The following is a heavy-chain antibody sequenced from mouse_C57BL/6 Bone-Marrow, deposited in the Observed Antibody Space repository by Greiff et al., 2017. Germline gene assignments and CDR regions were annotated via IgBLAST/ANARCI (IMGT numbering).Heavy chain of an antibody. Sequence: VQLVESGPELVKPGASVKISCKASGYAFRSYWMNWVQQRPGKGLEWIGRIYPGDGDTNYNGKFKGKATLTADKSSSTAYMQLSSLTSEDSAVYFCARWAAYWGQGTLVTVSA. V-gene: IGHV1-82*01. CDR3: ARWAAY. CDR2: IYPGDGDT. CDR1: GYAFRSYW. J-gene: IGHJ3*01.